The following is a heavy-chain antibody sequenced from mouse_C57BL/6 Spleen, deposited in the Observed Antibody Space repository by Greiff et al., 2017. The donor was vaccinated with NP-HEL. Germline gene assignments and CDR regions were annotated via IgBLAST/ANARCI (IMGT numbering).Heavy chain of an antibody. CDR1: GYSFTGYF. Sequence: VQLQQSGPELVKPGDSVKISCKASGYSFTGYFMNWVMQSHGKSFEWIGRINPYNGDTFYIQKFKGKATLTVDKSSSTAHMELRSLTSEDSAVYYCARRRSLNYYGSRGYAMDYWGQGTSVTVSS. CDR2: INPYNGDT. J-gene: IGHJ4*01. V-gene: IGHV1-20*01. CDR3: ARRRSLNYYGSRGYAMDY. D-gene: IGHD1-1*01.